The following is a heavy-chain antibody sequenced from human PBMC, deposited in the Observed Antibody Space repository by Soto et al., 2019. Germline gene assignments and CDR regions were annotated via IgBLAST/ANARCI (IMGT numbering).Heavy chain of an antibody. CDR3: AREDSTRTDDNYYYYGMDV. J-gene: IGHJ6*02. D-gene: IGHD2-2*01. Sequence: GGSLRLSCAASGFPFRIFPMHWVRQAPGKGLEWVVVLPSDGSDTNYADSVKGRFTVSRDNSKNTLYLQMNSLRIEDTAVYYCAREDSTRTDDNYYYYGMDVWGQGTTVTVSS. CDR2: LPSDGSDT. CDR1: GFPFRIFP. V-gene: IGHV3-30-3*01.